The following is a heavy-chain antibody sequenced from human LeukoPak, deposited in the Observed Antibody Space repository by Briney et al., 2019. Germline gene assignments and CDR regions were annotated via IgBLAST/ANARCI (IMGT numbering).Heavy chain of an antibody. CDR1: GVSVRGYY. CDR2: IFYSGST. D-gene: IGHD6-25*01. Sequence: PSETLSLTCIVSGVSVRGYYWNWIRQPPGKGLEWIGDIFYSGSTNYNPSLKSRVTISVDTSKNQFSLKLSSVTAADTAVYYCARQGGGFWYFDLWGRGTLVTVSS. V-gene: IGHV4-59*08. J-gene: IGHJ2*01. CDR3: ARQGGGFWYFDL.